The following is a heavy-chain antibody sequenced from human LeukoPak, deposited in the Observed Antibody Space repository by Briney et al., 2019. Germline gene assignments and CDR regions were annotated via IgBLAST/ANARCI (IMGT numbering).Heavy chain of an antibody. V-gene: IGHV1-69*13. CDR1: GGTFSSYA. CDR3: AGEMATMPPSYYYGMDV. CDR2: IIPIFGTA. Sequence: ASVKVSCKASGGTFSSYAISWVRQAPGQGLEWMGGIIPIFGTASYAQKFQGRVTITADESTSTAYMELSSLRSEDTAVYYCAGEMATMPPSYYYGMDVWGQGTTVTVSS. D-gene: IGHD5-24*01. J-gene: IGHJ6*02.